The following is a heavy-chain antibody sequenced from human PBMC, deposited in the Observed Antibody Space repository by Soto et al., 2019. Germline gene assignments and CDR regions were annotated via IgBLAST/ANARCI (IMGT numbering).Heavy chain of an antibody. Sequence: SETLSLTCAVSGGSISSSNWWSWVRQPPGKGLEWIGEIYHSGTTNYNPSLKSRVTISVDKSKNQFSLKLTSVTAADTAVYYCARHFSVDYFDYWGQGALVTVSS. CDR1: GGSISSSNW. CDR2: IYHSGTT. J-gene: IGHJ4*02. V-gene: IGHV4-4*02. CDR3: ARHFSVDYFDY.